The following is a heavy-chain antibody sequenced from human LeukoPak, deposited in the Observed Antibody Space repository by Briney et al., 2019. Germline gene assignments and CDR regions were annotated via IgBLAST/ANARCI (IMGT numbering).Heavy chain of an antibody. Sequence: PGGSLRLSCAASGFTFSSYGMSWVRQAPGKGLEWVSGISGGGVSTYYADSVKGRFTISRDNSKNTLYLQMNSLRAEDTAVYYGASRVGWLGPPPDNWAQGTLVTVSS. CDR1: GFTFSSYG. J-gene: IGHJ4*02. CDR2: ISGGGVST. CDR3: ASRVGWLGPPPDN. V-gene: IGHV3-23*01. D-gene: IGHD6-19*01.